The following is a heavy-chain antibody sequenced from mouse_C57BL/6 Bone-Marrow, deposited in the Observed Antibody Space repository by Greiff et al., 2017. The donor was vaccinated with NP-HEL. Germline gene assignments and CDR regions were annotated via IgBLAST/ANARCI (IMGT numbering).Heavy chain of an antibody. CDR2: IDPSDSYT. V-gene: IGHV1-59*01. J-gene: IGHJ3*01. Sequence: QVQLQQPGAELVRPGPSVKLSCKASGYTFTSYWMHWVKQRPGQGLEWIGVIDPSDSYTNYNQKFKGKATLTVDTSSSTAYMQLSSLTSEDSAVYYCARSGDGYYAWFAYWGQGTLVTVSA. D-gene: IGHD2-3*01. CDR3: ARSGDGYYAWFAY. CDR1: GYTFTSYW.